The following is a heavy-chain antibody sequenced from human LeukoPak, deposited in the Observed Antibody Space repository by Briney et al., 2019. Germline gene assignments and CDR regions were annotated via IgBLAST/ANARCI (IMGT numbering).Heavy chain of an antibody. CDR1: GGTFSTSA. D-gene: IGHD6-19*01. CDR2: IIRLFRTA. Sequence: SVKVSCEASGGTFSTSALNWVRQAPGQGLEWMGRIIRLFRTAKYVQNFQGRVTITADESTTTAYMEVSSLRSDDTAVYYCARASNTGWFYFDYWGQGTLVTVSS. V-gene: IGHV1-69*13. J-gene: IGHJ4*02. CDR3: ARASNTGWFYFDY.